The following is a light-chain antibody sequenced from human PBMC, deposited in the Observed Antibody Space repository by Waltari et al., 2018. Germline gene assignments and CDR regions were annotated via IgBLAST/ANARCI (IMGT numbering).Light chain of an antibody. V-gene: IGLV1-47*01. CDR3: AAWDDSLSGGV. CDR2: GNK. Sequence: QSVLTQPPSASGTPGQRVTISCSGSSSNIGSNYVYWYQQLPGTAPKLPIYGNKQRPSGVPDRFSGSKSGTSASLAISGLRSEDEADYYCAAWDDSLSGGVFGGGTKLTVL. J-gene: IGLJ2*01. CDR1: SSNIGSNY.